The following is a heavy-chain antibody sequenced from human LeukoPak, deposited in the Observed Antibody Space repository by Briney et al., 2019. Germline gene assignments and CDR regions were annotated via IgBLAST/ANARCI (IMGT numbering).Heavy chain of an antibody. D-gene: IGHD3-22*01. CDR3: ASGRGYYDSSGYQFDY. CDR2: INPNSGGT. V-gene: IGHV1-2*06. J-gene: IGHJ4*02. Sequence: ASVKVPCKASGYTFTGYYMHWVRQAPGQGLEWMGRINPNSGGTNYAQKFQGRVTITTDESTSTAYMELSSLRSEDTAVYYCASGRGYYDSSGYQFDYWGQGTLVTVSS. CDR1: GYTFTGYY.